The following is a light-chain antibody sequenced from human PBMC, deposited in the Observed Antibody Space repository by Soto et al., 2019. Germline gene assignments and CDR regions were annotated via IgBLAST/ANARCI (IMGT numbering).Light chain of an antibody. J-gene: IGLJ2*01. CDR3: QAWDSSTSVV. CDR1: KLGDKY. CDR2: QDS. Sequence: SYELTQPPSVSVSPGQTASITCSGDKLGDKYACWYQQKPRQSPVLVIYQDSKRPSGIPERFSGSNSGNTATLTISGTQAMDEADYYCQAWDSSTSVVFGGGTKVTVL. V-gene: IGLV3-1*01.